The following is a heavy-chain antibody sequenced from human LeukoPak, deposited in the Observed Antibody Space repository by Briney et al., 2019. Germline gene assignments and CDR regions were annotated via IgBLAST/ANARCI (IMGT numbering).Heavy chain of an antibody. CDR3: ARAYSSSWYWNWFDP. CDR2: IYTSGST. Sequence: PSETLSLTCTASGGSISSYYWSWIRQPAGKGLEWIGRIYTSGSTYYNPSLKSRATISLDTPANQFSLKLSSVTAADTAVYYCARAYSSSWYWNWFDPWGQGTLVTVSS. J-gene: IGHJ5*02. CDR1: GGSISSYY. V-gene: IGHV4-4*07. D-gene: IGHD6-13*01.